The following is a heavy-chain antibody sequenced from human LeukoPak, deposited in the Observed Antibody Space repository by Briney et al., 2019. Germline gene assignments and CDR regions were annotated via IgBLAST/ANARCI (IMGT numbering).Heavy chain of an antibody. CDR1: GYTFTGYY. CDR3: AREALDILTGYYYPDTAFDI. CDR2: INPNSGGT. J-gene: IGHJ3*02. V-gene: IGHV1-2*02. D-gene: IGHD3-9*01. Sequence: ASVKVSCKASGYTFTGYYMHWVRQAPGQGLEWMGWINPNSGGTNYAQKFQGRVTMTRDTSISTAYMELSRLRSDDTAVYYCAREALDILTGYYYPDTAFDIWGQGTMVTVSS.